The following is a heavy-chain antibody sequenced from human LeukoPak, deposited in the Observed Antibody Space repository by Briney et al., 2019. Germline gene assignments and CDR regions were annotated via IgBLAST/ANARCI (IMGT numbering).Heavy chain of an antibody. D-gene: IGHD5-12*01. Sequence: GASVRVSCKASGYTFTSYGISWVRQAPGQGLEWMGWISAYNGNTNYAQKLQGRVTMTTDTSTSTAYMELRSLRSDDTAVYYCAEDSGYDWVDAFDIWGQGTMVTVSS. V-gene: IGHV1-18*04. CDR3: AEDSGYDWVDAFDI. J-gene: IGHJ3*02. CDR2: ISAYNGNT. CDR1: GYTFTSYG.